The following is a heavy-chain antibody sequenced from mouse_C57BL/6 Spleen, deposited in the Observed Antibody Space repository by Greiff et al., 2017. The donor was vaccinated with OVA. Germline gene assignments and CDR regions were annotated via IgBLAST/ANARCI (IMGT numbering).Heavy chain of an antibody. V-gene: IGHV1-50*01. CDR3: ASGWGGSSPYWYFDV. CDR1: GYTFTSYW. J-gene: IGHJ1*03. CDR2: IDPSDSYT. D-gene: IGHD1-1*01. Sequence: QVQLQQPGAELVKPGASVKLSCKASGYTFTSYWMQWVKPRPGQGLEWIGEIDPSDSYTNYNPKFKGQATLPVYTSSSTASIQLPILTSEDSSVFNGASGWGGSSPYWYFDVWGKGTTVTVSS.